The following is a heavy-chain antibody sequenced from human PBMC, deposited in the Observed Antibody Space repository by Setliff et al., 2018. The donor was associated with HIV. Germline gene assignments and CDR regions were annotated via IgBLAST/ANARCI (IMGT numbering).Heavy chain of an antibody. CDR3: VRERRRSPLSYGLDV. J-gene: IGHJ6*02. CDR2: IYSNGST. V-gene: IGHV4-61*02. Sequence: SETLSLTCIVSGGFISSGGYYWSWIRQPAGKGLEWIGLIYSNGSTNCNPSLESRVTMSVDTSRTQFSLKLRSVTAADTAVYYCVRERRRSPLSYGLDVWGQGTTVTVSS. CDR1: GGFISSGGYY.